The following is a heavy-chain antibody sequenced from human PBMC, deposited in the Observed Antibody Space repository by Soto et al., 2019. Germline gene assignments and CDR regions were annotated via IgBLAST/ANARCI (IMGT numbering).Heavy chain of an antibody. CDR1: GGSFSGYY. Sequence: QVQLQQWGAGLLKPSETLSLTCAVYGGSFSGYYWSWIRQPPGKGLEWIGEINHSGSTNYNPSLKSRVTISVDTSKNQFSLKLSSVTAADTAVYYCARVFGIAARPDEFDYWRQGTLVTVSS. V-gene: IGHV4-34*01. D-gene: IGHD6-6*01. CDR2: INHSGST. J-gene: IGHJ4*02. CDR3: ARVFGIAARPDEFDY.